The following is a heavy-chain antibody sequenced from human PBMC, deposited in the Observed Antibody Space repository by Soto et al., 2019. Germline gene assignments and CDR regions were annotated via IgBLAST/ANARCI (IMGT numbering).Heavy chain of an antibody. V-gene: IGHV1-18*01. CDR3: ARVASVVTASLDY. CDR2: ISAYNGNT. CDR1: GYDFTAYD. J-gene: IGHJ4*02. Sequence: GASVKVSCKASGYDFTAYDINWVRQASGQGLEWMGWISAYNGNTNYAQKLQGRVTMTTDTSTSTAYMELRSLRSDDTAVYYCARVASVVTASLDYWGQGTLVTVSS. D-gene: IGHD2-21*02.